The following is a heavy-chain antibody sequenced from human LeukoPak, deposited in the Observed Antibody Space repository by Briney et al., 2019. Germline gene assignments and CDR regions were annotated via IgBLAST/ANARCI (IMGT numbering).Heavy chain of an antibody. CDR2: IRYDGSIK. CDR3: AKSYSYYHMDD. J-gene: IGHJ6*03. V-gene: IGHV3-30*02. CDR1: GFTFSNYD. Sequence: GGSLRLSCAASGFTFSNYDMHWVRQAPGKGLEWVAFIRYDGSIKYYADSVKGRFTISRDNTKNTLYLQMNSLRGDDTAVYYCAKSYSYYHMDDWGKGTSVTVSS.